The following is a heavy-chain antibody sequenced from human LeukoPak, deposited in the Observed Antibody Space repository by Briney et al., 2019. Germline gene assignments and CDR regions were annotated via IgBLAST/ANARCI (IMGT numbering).Heavy chain of an antibody. CDR1: GYTFTSYG. CDR3: ARDIVVVVAATPAFYYYGMDV. V-gene: IGHV1-18*01. D-gene: IGHD2-15*01. CDR2: ISAYNGNT. Sequence: KPGASVKVSCKASGYTFTSYGISWVRQAPGQGLEWMGWISAYNGNTNYAQKLQGRVTMTTDTSTSTAYMELRSLRSDDTAVYYCARDIVVVVAATPAFYYYGMDVWGQGTTVTVSS. J-gene: IGHJ6*02.